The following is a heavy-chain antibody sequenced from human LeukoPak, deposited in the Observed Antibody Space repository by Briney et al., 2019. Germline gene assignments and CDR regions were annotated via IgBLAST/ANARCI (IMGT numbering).Heavy chain of an antibody. CDR3: AKGHSGIPSHYFDY. D-gene: IGHD1-26*01. V-gene: IGHV3-23*01. CDR1: GFTFSSYA. J-gene: IGHJ4*02. CDR2: ISGSGGST. Sequence: GGSLRLSCAASGFTFSSYAMSWVRQAPGKGLEWVSAISGSGGSTYYADSVKGRFTISRDNSKNTLYLQINSLRAEDTAVYYCAKGHSGIPSHYFDYWGQGTLVTVSS.